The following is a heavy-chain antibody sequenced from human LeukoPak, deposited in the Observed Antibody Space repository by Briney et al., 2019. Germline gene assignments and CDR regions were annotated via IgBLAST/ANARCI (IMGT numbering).Heavy chain of an antibody. J-gene: IGHJ4*02. Sequence: PGGSLRLSCAASGFTFSSYSMNWVRQAPAKGLEWVSSISSSSSYIYYADSVKGRFTISRDNAKNSLYLQMNSLRAEDTAVYYCARRHIVATTLDYWGQGTLVTVSS. V-gene: IGHV3-21*01. D-gene: IGHD5-12*01. CDR2: ISSSSSYI. CDR3: ARRHIVATTLDY. CDR1: GFTFSSYS.